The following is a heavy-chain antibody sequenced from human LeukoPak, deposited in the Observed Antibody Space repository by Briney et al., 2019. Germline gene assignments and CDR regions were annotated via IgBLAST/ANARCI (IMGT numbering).Heavy chain of an antibody. CDR2: IGDTT. D-gene: IGHD3/OR15-3a*01. V-gene: IGHV3-23*01. CDR1: GFTFSSYA. Sequence: GGSLRLSCAASGFTFSSYAMSWVRQAPGKGLEWVSTIGDTTYYADSVKGRFTISRDNSKNTLYLQMKSLRAGDTAVYYCARLWPAASSSRFDYWGQGTLVTVSS. CDR3: ARLWPAASSSRFDY. J-gene: IGHJ4*02.